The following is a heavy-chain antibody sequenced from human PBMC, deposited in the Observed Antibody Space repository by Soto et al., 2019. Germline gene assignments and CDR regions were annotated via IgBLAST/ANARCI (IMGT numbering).Heavy chain of an antibody. Sequence: GGSLRLSCAASGSMFSAYWMSWVRQAPGKGLEWVANIHGDGGKIYYVNSVKGRFTISRDNAKRSLYLQMNSLRAEDTAVYYCARDFYGGSTDGPGDYWGQGALVTASS. V-gene: IGHV3-7*01. CDR3: ARDFYGGSTDGPGDY. CDR1: GSMFSAYW. CDR2: IHGDGGKI. D-gene: IGHD5-18*01. J-gene: IGHJ4*02.